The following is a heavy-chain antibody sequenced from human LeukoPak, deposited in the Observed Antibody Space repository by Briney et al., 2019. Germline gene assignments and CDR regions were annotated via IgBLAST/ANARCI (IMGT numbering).Heavy chain of an antibody. D-gene: IGHD3-22*01. CDR1: GGSTSSYY. J-gene: IGHJ4*02. CDR2: IYYSGST. V-gene: IGHV4-59*01. CDR3: ARMYYYDSSGYPYFDY. Sequence: SETLSLTCTVSGGSTSSYYWSWIRQPPGKGLEWIGYIYYSGSTNYNPSLKSRVTISVDTSKNQFSLKLSSVTAADTAVYYCARMYYYDSSGYPYFDYWGQGTLVTVSS.